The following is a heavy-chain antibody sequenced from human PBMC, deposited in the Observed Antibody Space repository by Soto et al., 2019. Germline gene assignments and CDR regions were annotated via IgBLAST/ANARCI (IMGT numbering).Heavy chain of an antibody. Sequence: ESGGGLVKPGGSLRLSCAASGFTFSSYSMNWVRQAPGKGLEWVSSISSSSSYIYYADSVKGRFTISRDNAKNSLYLQMNSLRAEDTAVYYCARLGAVAGYLTEYYFDYWGQGTLVTVSS. CDR1: GFTFSSYS. J-gene: IGHJ4*02. CDR2: ISSSSSYI. V-gene: IGHV3-21*01. D-gene: IGHD6-19*01. CDR3: ARLGAVAGYLTEYYFDY.